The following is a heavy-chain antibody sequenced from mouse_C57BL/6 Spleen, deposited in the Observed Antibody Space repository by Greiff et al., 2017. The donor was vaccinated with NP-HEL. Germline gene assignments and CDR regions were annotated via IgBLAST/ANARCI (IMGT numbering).Heavy chain of an antibody. CDR1: GYAFSSYW. CDR3: ARGGLYAMDY. Sequence: QVQLQQSGAELVKPGASVKISCKASGYAFSSYWMNCVKQRPGKGLEWIGQIYPGDGDTNYNGKFKGKATLTADKSSSTAYMQLSSLTSEDSAVYFCARGGLYAMDYWGQGTSVTVSS. V-gene: IGHV1-80*01. J-gene: IGHJ4*01. CDR2: IYPGDGDT.